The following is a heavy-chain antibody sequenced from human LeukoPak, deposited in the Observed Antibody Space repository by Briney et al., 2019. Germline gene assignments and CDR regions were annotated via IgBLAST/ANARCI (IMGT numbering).Heavy chain of an antibody. CDR3: ARGSSGSAAILDY. D-gene: IGHD6-19*01. V-gene: IGHV4-59*01. J-gene: IGHJ4*02. CDR1: GGSISSYY. Sequence: PSETLSLTCTVSGGSISSYYWSWIRQPPGKGLEWIGYIYYSGSTNYNPSLKSRVTISVDTSKNQSSLKLSSVTAADTAVYYCARGSSGSAAILDYWGQGTLVTVSS. CDR2: IYYSGST.